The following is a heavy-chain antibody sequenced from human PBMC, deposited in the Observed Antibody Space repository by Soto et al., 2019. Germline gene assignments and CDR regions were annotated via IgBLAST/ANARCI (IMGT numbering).Heavy chain of an antibody. V-gene: IGHV3-49*05. CDR1: GFVFGNSA. CDR3: ATSLAYYCSAGVCNPSWFDS. Sequence: EVQLVESGGGLVTPGQSLRLACSGSGFVFGNSAMNWFRQAPGKGLEWVGFVRSKGYGETTEYAASVKDRFTISRDDSKRIAYLQMSSLKIEDTGIYFCATSLAYYCSAGVCNPSWFDSWGQGTPVTVSS. D-gene: IGHD2-8*02. CDR2: VRSKGYGETT. J-gene: IGHJ5*01.